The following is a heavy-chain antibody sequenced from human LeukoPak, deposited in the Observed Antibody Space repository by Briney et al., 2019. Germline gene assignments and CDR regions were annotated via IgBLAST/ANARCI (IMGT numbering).Heavy chain of an antibody. Sequence: EASVTVSCKAYGYTFTDYFMHWVRQAPGQGLEWMGRINPNSGATNYAQKFQGRVTMTRDTSISTAYMELSRLTSDDTAIYYCARDTHCFDYWGEGTLATVSS. J-gene: IGHJ4*02. V-gene: IGHV1-2*06. CDR1: GYTFTDYF. CDR2: INPNSGAT. CDR3: ARDTHCFDY.